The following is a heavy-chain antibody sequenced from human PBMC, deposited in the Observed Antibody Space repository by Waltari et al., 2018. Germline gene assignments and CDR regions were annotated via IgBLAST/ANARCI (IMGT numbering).Heavy chain of an antibody. CDR2: IYYSGST. J-gene: IGHJ3*02. Sequence: QLQLQESGPGLVKPSETLSLTCTVSGGSISSSSYYWGWIRQPPGKGLEWIGSIYYSGSTYYNPSLKSRVTISVYTSKNQFSLKLSSVTAADTAVYYCARDRRGQYYRGAFDIWGQGTMVTVSS. D-gene: IGHD1-26*01. CDR1: GGSISSSSYY. V-gene: IGHV4-39*07. CDR3: ARDRRGQYYRGAFDI.